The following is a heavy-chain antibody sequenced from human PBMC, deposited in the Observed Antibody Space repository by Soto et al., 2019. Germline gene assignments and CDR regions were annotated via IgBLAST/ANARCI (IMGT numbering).Heavy chain of an antibody. Sequence: SETLSLTCTVSGGSISSGDYYWSWIRQPPGKGLEWIGYIYYSGSTYYNPSLKSRVTISVDTSKNQFSLKLSSVTAADTAVYYCARAIMMNQFDPWGQGTLVTVSS. J-gene: IGHJ5*02. CDR2: IYYSGST. V-gene: IGHV4-30-4*01. CDR3: ARAIMMNQFDP. D-gene: IGHD2-8*01. CDR1: GGSISSGDYY.